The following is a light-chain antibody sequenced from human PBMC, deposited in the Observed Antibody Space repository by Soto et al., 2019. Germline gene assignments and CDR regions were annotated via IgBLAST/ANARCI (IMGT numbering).Light chain of an antibody. V-gene: IGLV2-8*01. CDR2: EVS. CDR3: CYSGGSSSGYV. J-gene: IGLJ1*01. CDR1: SSDVGGYNY. Sequence: QSALTQPPSASGSPGQSVTISCTGTSSDVGGYNYVSWYQQHPGKAPKLMIYEVSKRPSGVPDRFSASKSGNTASLTVSGLADEEAADYYCCYSGGSSSGYVFGAGTKLTVL.